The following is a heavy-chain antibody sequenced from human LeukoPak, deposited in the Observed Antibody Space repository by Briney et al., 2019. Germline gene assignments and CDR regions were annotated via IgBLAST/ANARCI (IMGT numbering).Heavy chain of an antibody. Sequence: PGGSLRLSCAASAFSLNTYAMSWVRQAPGKGLEWVSGISGSGSSKYYADSVKGRFTISRDNSKNTLNLQMNSLRADDTAVYYCAKALGGYSYGGYFDYGGQGTLVTVSS. J-gene: IGHJ4*02. CDR2: ISGSGSSK. V-gene: IGHV3-23*01. CDR3: AKALGGYSYGGYFDY. D-gene: IGHD5-18*01. CDR1: AFSLNTYA.